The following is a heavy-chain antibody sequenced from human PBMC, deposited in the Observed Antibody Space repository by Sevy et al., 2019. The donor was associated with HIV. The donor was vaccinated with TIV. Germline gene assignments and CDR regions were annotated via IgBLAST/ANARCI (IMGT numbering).Heavy chain of an antibody. CDR3: SSGGSGDVVNYGYCYYGMDV. J-gene: IGHJ6*02. CDR2: MSPKSGST. CDR1: GDTFSTYD. Sequence: ASVKVSCKASGDTFSTYDINWVRQAPGQGLEWMGWMSPKSGSTGFAQKFQGRLTMTRDTSINTAYMELRSLRSEDTAVYYCSSGGSGDVVNYGYCYYGMDVWGQGTTVTVSS. V-gene: IGHV1-8*02. D-gene: IGHD2-2*03.